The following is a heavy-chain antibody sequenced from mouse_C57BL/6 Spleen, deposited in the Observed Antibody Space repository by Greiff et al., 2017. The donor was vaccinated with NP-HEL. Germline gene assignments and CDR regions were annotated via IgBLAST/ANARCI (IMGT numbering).Heavy chain of an antibody. CDR1: GFTFSSYT. CDR2: ISGGGGNT. D-gene: IGHD2-4*01. CDR3: ASKGVYYDYDYFDY. Sequence: EVKLVESGGGLVKPGGSLKLSCAASGFTFSSYTMSWVRQTPEKRLEWVATISGGGGNTYYPDSVKGRFTISRDNAKNTLYLQMSSLRSEDTALYYCASKGVYYDYDYFDYWGQGTTLTVSS. J-gene: IGHJ2*01. V-gene: IGHV5-9*01.